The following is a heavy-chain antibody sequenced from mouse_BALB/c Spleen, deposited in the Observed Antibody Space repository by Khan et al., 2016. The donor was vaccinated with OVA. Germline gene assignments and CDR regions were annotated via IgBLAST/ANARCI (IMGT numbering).Heavy chain of an antibody. Sequence: QVQLQQPGAKLVKAGASVKMSCKASGYTFTSYWMHWVKQRLGQGLEWFAETNPTNGRTYYNEKFKSKATLTVDKSSSTAYMLLSGPTFEDSAVYYSARIKKIVATYFDYWGQGTTLTVSS. D-gene: IGHD1-1*01. CDR3: ARIKKIVATYFDY. J-gene: IGHJ2*01. CDR1: GYTFTSYW. V-gene: IGHV1S81*02. CDR2: TNPTNGRT.